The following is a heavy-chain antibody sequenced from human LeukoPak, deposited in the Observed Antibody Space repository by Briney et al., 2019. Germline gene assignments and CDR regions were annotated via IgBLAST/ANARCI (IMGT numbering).Heavy chain of an antibody. V-gene: IGHV1-46*01. CDR3: AKDLYHRYYHNSGHAFDY. D-gene: IGHD3-22*01. J-gene: IGHJ4*02. CDR2: INPSGGST. Sequence: ASVKVSCTASGYTFTSYSMHWVRQAPGQGLEWMGIINPSGGSTNYAQKFQGRVTMTRDTSTSTVYMELSSLRSEDTAVYYCAKDLYHRYYHNSGHAFDYWGQGTLVTVSS. CDR1: GYTFTSYS.